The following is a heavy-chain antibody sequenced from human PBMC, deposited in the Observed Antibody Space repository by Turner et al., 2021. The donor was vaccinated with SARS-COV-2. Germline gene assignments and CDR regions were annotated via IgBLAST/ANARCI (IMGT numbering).Heavy chain of an antibody. V-gene: IGHV1-18*01. D-gene: IGHD5-12*01. CDR2: ISAYNCNT. CDR3: ARDDPDIVATITVY. Sequence: QVQLVQSGAEVKKPGASVKVSCKASGYTFTSYGISWVRQAPGQGLEWMGWISAYNCNTNYEQKLQGRVTMTTDTSTSTAYMELRSLRSDDTAVYYCARDDPDIVATITVYWGQGTLVTVSS. J-gene: IGHJ4*02. CDR1: GYTFTSYG.